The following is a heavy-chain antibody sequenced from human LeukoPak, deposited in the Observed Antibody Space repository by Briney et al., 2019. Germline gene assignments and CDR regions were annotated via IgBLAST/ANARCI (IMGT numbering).Heavy chain of an antibody. CDR2: IYDSQIS. V-gene: IGHV4-59*08. D-gene: IGHD3-10*01. CDR3: ARHSLVFYGSGCYFLNSMDV. J-gene: IGHJ6*02. CDR1: GGSISAYD. Sequence: PGGSLSLTCTASGGSISAYDWSWIRQPPGKGLEWIGNIYDSQISSYNPSPKSRVTISLDTSQNQLSLDLSSVTAADTAVYYCARHSLVFYGSGCYFLNSMDVWGQGTTVTVSS.